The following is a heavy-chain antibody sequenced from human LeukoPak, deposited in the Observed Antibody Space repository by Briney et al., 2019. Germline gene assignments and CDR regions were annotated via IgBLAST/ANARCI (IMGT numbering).Heavy chain of an antibody. D-gene: IGHD2-21*02. Sequence: PSETLSLTCTVSDGSISSYYWSWIRQPPGKGLEWIGELIHSGGTKYNPSLKSRVTISVDTSKNQLSLKMSSVTAADTAVYYCASCGGDCYSRIDAFDIWGQGTTVTVSS. CDR3: ASCGGDCYSRIDAFDI. V-gene: IGHV4-34*12. CDR2: LIHSGGT. J-gene: IGHJ3*02. CDR1: DGSISSYY.